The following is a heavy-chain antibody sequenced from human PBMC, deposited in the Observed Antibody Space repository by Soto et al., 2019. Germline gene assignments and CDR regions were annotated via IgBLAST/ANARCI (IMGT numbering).Heavy chain of an antibody. V-gene: IGHV3-74*01. D-gene: IGHD3-10*02. CDR1: GFTFSTYW. J-gene: IGHJ5*02. CDR2: MNHDASHT. CDR3: GAPRYATSRDNAKNTQLLVTTSRRGEDQAVYYCVRAGNCITTSCYGNWLDP. Sequence: GRCLRLSCAASGFTFSTYWMHWIRQLPAKGLDWGSLMNHDASHTYYAGSQKGRFTLSRGXXKNTLXLEMNSLKAXDTAVYDCGAPRYATSRDNAKNTQLLVTTSRRGEDQAVYYCVRAGNCITTSCYGNWLDPWGQGTIVTVSS.